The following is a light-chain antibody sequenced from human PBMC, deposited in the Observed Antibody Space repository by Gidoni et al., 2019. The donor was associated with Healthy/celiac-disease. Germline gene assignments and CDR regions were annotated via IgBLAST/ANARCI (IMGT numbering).Light chain of an antibody. Sequence: DIQMTQSPSSLSASVGDRVTITCRASQSISSYLNWYQQKPGKAPKLLIYAASSLQSGVPSRFSGSGSGTDFTLTISSLQPEDFATYYCQQSYSTPQRTFXQGTKVEIK. J-gene: IGKJ1*01. CDR1: QSISSY. CDR2: AAS. CDR3: QQSYSTPQRT. V-gene: IGKV1-39*01.